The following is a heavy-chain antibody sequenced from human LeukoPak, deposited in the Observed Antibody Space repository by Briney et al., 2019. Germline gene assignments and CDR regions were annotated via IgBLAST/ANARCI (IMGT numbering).Heavy chain of an antibody. Sequence: ETLSLTCTVSGGSIRSSYYYWGWIRQPPGKGLEWIGSIYDSGSTYYNPSLKSRVTISVDTSKNQFSLKLNSVTAADTAVYYCARHDRIIASPLVWGQGTLVTVSS. CDR2: IYDSGST. V-gene: IGHV4-39*01. CDR1: GGSIRSSYYY. CDR3: ARHDRIIASPLV. D-gene: IGHD6-13*01. J-gene: IGHJ4*02.